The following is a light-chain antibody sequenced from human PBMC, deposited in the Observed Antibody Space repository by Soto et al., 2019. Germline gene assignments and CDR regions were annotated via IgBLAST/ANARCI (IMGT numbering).Light chain of an antibody. CDR1: SSNIGAGYD. J-gene: IGLJ2*01. CDR2: GNT. CDR3: LSFDSSLSVV. Sequence: QSPSVSGAPGQRVTISCTGSSSNIGAGYDVHWYQQLPGRAPKLLIYGNTNRPSGVPDRFSGSKSGTSASLAITGLQAEDEADYYCLSFDSSLSVVFGGGTQLTVL. V-gene: IGLV1-40*01.